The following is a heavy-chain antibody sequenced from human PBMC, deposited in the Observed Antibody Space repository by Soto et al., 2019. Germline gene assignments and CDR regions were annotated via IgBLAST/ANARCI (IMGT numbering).Heavy chain of an antibody. V-gene: IGHV3-49*03. CDR2: IRSKAYGGTT. J-gene: IGHJ5*02. CDR3: TRHRGYRVGAREQDTRPFSNWFDP. Sequence: GGSLRLSCTASGFTFGDYAMSWFRQAPGKGLEWVGFIRSKAYGGTTEYAASVKGRFTISRDDSKSIAYLQMNSLKTEDTAVYYCTRHRGYRVGAREQDTRPFSNWFDPWGQGTLVTVSS. D-gene: IGHD1-26*01. CDR1: GFTFGDYA.